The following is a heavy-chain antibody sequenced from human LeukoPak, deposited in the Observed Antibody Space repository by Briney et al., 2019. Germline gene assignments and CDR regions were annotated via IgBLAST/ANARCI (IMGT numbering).Heavy chain of an antibody. CDR2: ISSSGSTI. J-gene: IGHJ4*02. CDR1: GFTLSSYE. CDR3: ARVGGQWLVPGWSFFDY. D-gene: IGHD6-19*01. V-gene: IGHV3-48*03. Sequence: GGSLRLSCAASGFTLSSYEMNWVRQAPGKGLEWVSYISSSGSTIYYADSVKGRFTISRDNAKNSLYLQMNSLRAEDTAVYYCARVGGQWLVPGWSFFDYWGQGTLVTVSS.